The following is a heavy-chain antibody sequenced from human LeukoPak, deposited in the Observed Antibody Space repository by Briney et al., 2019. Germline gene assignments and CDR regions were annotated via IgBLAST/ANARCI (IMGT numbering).Heavy chain of an antibody. V-gene: IGHV5-51*01. CDR1: GYSFSSYW. CDR2: IYPGDSDT. D-gene: IGHD2-21*02. CDR3: ARRAYCGGDCHLDY. Sequence: GESLKVSCKGSGYSFSSYWIGWVRQMPGKGLEWMGMIYPGDSDTRYSPSFQGQVTISADKSISTAYLQWSSLKASDTAMYYCARRAYCGGDCHLDYWGQGTLVTVSS. J-gene: IGHJ4*02.